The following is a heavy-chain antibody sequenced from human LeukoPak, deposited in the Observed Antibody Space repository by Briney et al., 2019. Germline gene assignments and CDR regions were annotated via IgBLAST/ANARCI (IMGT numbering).Heavy chain of an antibody. Sequence: GGSLRLSCPASGFTFSSYAMHWVRQAPGKGLEWVAFIRYDGSNKYYSDSVKGRFTISRDNSKNTLYLQMNSLRAEDTAVYYCAKDRDSYGYYPYYFDYWGQGTLVTVSS. CDR1: GFTFSSYA. J-gene: IGHJ4*02. CDR3: AKDRDSYGYYPYYFDY. V-gene: IGHV3-30*02. CDR2: IRYDGSNK. D-gene: IGHD3-22*01.